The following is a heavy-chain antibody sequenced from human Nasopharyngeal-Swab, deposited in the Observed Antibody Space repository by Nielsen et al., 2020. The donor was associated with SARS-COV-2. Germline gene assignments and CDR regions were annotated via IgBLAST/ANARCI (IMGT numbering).Heavy chain of an antibody. D-gene: IGHD5-12*01. CDR3: VRPEGVATSFKYYFQYGMDV. J-gene: IGHJ6*02. V-gene: IGHV5-51*01. Sequence: GESLKISCKGSGYTFSDYWVAWVRQKPGKGLEWMGLIYPGDSDTRYSPSFQGQVTISADKSISTAYLQWSSLKASDTAMYYCVRPEGVATSFKYYFQYGMDVWGQGTMVTVPS. CDR2: IYPGDSDT. CDR1: GYTFSDYW.